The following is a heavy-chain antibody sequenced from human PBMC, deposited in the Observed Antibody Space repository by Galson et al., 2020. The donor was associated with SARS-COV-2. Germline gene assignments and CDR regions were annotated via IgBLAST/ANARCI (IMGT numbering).Heavy chain of an antibody. CDR1: GFSLTTSVIC. V-gene: IGHV2-70*11. Sequence: SGPPLVKPTQTLTLTCTFSGFSLTTSVICVSWIRQPPGKALEWLARIDWDDDKYYSTTLKTRLTIFKDTSKNQVVLTMTNMDPVDTATYYCARTPTVTTTYYFDYWGQGTQVTVSS. CDR2: IDWDDDK. J-gene: IGHJ4*02. CDR3: ARTPTVTTTYYFDY. D-gene: IGHD4-17*01.